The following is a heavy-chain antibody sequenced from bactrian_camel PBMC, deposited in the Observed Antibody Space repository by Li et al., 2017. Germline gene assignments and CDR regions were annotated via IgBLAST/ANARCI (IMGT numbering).Heavy chain of an antibody. D-gene: IGHD2*01. J-gene: IGHJ6*01. CDR2: LLAEGGYE. V-gene: IGHV3S40*01. CDR3: VKEGDYSDGDDFTGDTGFGS. Sequence: DVQLVESGGGLAQPGESLRLSCVTSGFSFSRLGMSWVRQAPGKERERVASLLAEGGYENYADSVKGRFTISRDNAENTVFLQMNSLKYEDTAVYYCVKEGDYSDGDDFTGDTGFGSWGQGTQVTVS. CDR1: GFSFSRLG.